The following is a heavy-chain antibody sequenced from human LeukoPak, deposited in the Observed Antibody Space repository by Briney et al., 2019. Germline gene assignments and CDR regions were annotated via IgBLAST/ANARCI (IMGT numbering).Heavy chain of an antibody. CDR2: IFYSGNT. J-gene: IGHJ4*02. V-gene: IGHV4-59*01. D-gene: IGHD5-24*01. Sequence: SETLSLTCTVSGASISSYYWSWLRQPPGEGLEWIGHIFYSGNTNYNPSLKSRVTISVDTSKNQFSLNLSSVTPADTAAYFCAKGDGYNRYWGQGTLVTVSS. CDR3: AKGDGYNRY. CDR1: GASISSYY.